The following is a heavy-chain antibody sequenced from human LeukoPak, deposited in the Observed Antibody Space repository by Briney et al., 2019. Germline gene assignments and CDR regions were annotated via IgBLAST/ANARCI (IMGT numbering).Heavy chain of an antibody. Sequence: SETLSLTCTVSGGSISGYYWSWIRQPPGKGLEWIGSIYYSGSTKNNPSLKSRVTISVDTSKNQFSLKLSSVTAADTPVYYCARDGAEIQLFDYWGQGTLGTVSS. CDR1: GGSISGYY. CDR2: IYYSGST. V-gene: IGHV4-59*01. J-gene: IGHJ4*02. D-gene: IGHD5-18*01. CDR3: ARDGAEIQLFDY.